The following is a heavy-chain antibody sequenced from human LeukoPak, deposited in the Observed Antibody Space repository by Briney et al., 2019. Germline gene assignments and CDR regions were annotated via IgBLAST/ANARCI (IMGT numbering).Heavy chain of an antibody. CDR1: GFTFSDYY. V-gene: IGHV3-11*01. CDR3: ARGSRRYSSSWYPDDAFDI. CDR2: ISISGSTI. D-gene: IGHD6-13*01. J-gene: IGHJ3*02. Sequence: AGGSLRLSCAASGFTFSDYYMSWIRQAPGKGLEWVSYISISGSTIYYADSVKGRFTISRDNAKNSMYLQMNSLRAEDTAVYYCARGSRRYSSSWYPDDAFDIWGQGTMVTVSS.